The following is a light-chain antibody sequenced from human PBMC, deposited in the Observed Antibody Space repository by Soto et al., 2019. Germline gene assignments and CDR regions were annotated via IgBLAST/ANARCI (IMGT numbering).Light chain of an antibody. V-gene: IGKV1-27*01. CDR3: QNYNSVPLT. Sequence: DLQMTQSPSSLSASVGDRVTITCRASQDISNYLAWYQQKPGKVPKFLIYATTALQSGGPSRFSGSRSRTNFTLTISSLQSEDVATYYCQNYNSVPLTFGGGTKVEI. CDR2: ATT. CDR1: QDISNY. J-gene: IGKJ4*01.